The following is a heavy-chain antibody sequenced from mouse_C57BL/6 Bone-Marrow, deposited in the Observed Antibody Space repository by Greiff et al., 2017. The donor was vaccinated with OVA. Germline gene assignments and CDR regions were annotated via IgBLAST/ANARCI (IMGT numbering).Heavy chain of an antibody. CDR2: IDPSDSET. J-gene: IGHJ1*03. CDR1: GYTFTSYW. D-gene: IGHD1-3*01. CDR3: ARGLNWDWYFDV. V-gene: IGHV1-52*01. Sequence: QVQLQQPGAELVRPGSSVKLSCKASGYTFTSYWMHWVKQRPIQGLEWIGNIDPSDSETHYNQKFKDKATLTVDKSSSTAYMQLSSLTSEDSAVYYCARGLNWDWYFDVWGTGTTVTVSS.